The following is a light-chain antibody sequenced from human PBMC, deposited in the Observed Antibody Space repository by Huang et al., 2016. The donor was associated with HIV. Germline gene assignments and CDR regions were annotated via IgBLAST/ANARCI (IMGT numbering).Light chain of an antibody. CDR2: DAS. Sequence: EIVMTQSPATLSVSPGERATLSCRASETVQTNLAGYQHRPGQAPRLLIFDASIRASDIPARFSGSGSGTEFTLTISGVQSEDFAVYYCQQYAKRPRTFGQGSKVDLK. CDR3: QQYAKRPRT. J-gene: IGKJ1*01. V-gene: IGKV3-15*01. CDR1: ETVQTN.